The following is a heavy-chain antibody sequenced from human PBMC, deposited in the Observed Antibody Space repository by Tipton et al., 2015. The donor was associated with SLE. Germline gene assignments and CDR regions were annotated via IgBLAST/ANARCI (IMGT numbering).Heavy chain of an antibody. CDR2: IYYSGST. V-gene: IGHV4-59*01. J-gene: IGHJ6*03. Sequence: TLSLTCTVSGGSISSYYWSWIRQPPGKGLEWIGYIYYSGSTNYNPSLKSRVTISVDTSKNQFSLKLNSVTAADTAVYYCARDKKAPSYYYYYMDVWGKGTTVTVSS. CDR1: GGSISSYY. CDR3: ARDKKAPSYYYYYMDV.